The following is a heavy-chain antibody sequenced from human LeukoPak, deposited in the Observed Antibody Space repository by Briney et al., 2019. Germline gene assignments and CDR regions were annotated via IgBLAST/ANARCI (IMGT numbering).Heavy chain of an antibody. J-gene: IGHJ4*02. CDR1: GFTFSDYF. CDR3: TTDDGGSEFDY. V-gene: IGHV3-11*06. Sequence: PGGSLRLSCAASGFTFSDYFMSWVRQAPEKGLEWVSYIGPSSDNINYADSVKGRFTVSRDNAKNSLYLQMNSLRAEDTAVYYCTTDDGGSEFDYWGQGTLVTVSS. D-gene: IGHD1-26*01. CDR2: IGPSSDNI.